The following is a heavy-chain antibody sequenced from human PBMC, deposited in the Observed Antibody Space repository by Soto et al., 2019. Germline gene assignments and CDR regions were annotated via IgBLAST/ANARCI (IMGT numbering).Heavy chain of an antibody. Sequence: SETLSLTCTVSGGSISSYYWSWIRQPPGKGLEWIGYIYYSGSTNYNPSLKSRVTISVDTSKNQFSLKLSSVTAADTAVYYCARGGQQYYYYMDVWGKGTTVTVSS. J-gene: IGHJ6*03. CDR3: ARGGQQYYYYMDV. CDR1: GGSISSYY. D-gene: IGHD6-13*01. V-gene: IGHV4-59*01. CDR2: IYYSGST.